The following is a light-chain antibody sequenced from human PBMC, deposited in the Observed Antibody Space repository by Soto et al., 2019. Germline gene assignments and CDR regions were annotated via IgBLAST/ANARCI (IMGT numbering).Light chain of an antibody. CDR2: GAS. Sequence: EIVMTQSPATLSVSPGERATLSCRASQSVSSNLVWYQQKPGQAPSLLIYGASTRATGIPARFSGSGSGTEFTLTISSLQSEDFAVYYCQQYNNLPTFGPGTKVDIK. V-gene: IGKV3-15*01. J-gene: IGKJ3*01. CDR1: QSVSSN. CDR3: QQYNNLPT.